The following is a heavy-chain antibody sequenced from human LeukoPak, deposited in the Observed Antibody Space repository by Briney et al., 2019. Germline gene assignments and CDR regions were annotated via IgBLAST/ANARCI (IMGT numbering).Heavy chain of an antibody. J-gene: IGHJ4*02. CDR1: GFTFSRFA. CDR2: ISGSGHKT. CDR3: AKDANYYDSSGYLIPFDY. D-gene: IGHD3-22*01. Sequence: GGSLRLSCSASGFTFSRFAMNWVRQLPGKGLEWVSSISGSGHKTYYGDSVKGRFSVSRDNSKNILYLQMDSLRADDSALYYCAKDANYYDSSGYLIPFDYWGQGTLVTVSS. V-gene: IGHV3-23*01.